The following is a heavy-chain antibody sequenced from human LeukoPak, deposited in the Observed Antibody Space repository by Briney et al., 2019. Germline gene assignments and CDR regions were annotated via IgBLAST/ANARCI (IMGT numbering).Heavy chain of an antibody. CDR1: GFTFSSYG. Sequence: GGALRLSCAASGFTFSSYGMSWVRQAPGKGLEWVSAISGSGGSTYNADSVKGRFTISRDNSKNTLYLQMNSLRAEDTAVYYCATPPREGIVATIGNYWGQGTLVTVSS. CDR3: ATPPREGIVATIGNY. J-gene: IGHJ4*02. D-gene: IGHD5-12*01. V-gene: IGHV3-23*01. CDR2: ISGSGGST.